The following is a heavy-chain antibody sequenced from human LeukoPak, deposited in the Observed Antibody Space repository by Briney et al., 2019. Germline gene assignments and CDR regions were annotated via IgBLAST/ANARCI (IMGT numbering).Heavy chain of an antibody. J-gene: IGHJ4*02. Sequence: GESLKISCKGSGYSFTDYWIGRVRRMPGRGLEWVGIMYPGNSDTRYSPSFQGQVTISADKSITTAYLQWSSLKASDTAMYYCARQGILPGSWHCSDYWGQGTLVTVSS. CDR2: MYPGNSDT. CDR1: GYSFTDYW. V-gene: IGHV5-51*01. CDR3: ARQGILPGSWHCSDY. D-gene: IGHD1-26*01.